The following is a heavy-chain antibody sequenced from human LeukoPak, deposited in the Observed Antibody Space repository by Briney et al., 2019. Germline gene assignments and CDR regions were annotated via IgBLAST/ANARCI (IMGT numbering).Heavy chain of an antibody. CDR1: GFTFSDYS. V-gene: IGHV3-7*01. CDR2: IKQDGSEK. Sequence: PGGSLRLSCAASGFTFSDYSMNWVRQAPGKGLEWVANIKQDGSEKYYVDSVKGRFTISRDNAKNSLYLQMNSLRAEDTAVHYCARSVYSYGRTLGDYWGQGTLVTVSS. CDR3: ARSVYSYGRTLGDY. D-gene: IGHD5-18*01. J-gene: IGHJ4*02.